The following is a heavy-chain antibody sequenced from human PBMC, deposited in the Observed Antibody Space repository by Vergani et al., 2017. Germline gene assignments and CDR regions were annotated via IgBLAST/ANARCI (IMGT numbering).Heavy chain of an antibody. CDR2: ILGSGTS. CDR3: ARGSRAAGGSGPDS. V-gene: IGHV4-4*09. Sequence: QVQLQESGPGLVKPSETLSLTCTVSGGSISSYYWSWIRQPPGKGLEWIGNILGSGTSNYNPSFQGRVTMSVATSKNQFSLTLSSVNATDTAVYYCARGSRAAGGSGPDSWGQGTRVTVSS. J-gene: IGHJ4*02. D-gene: IGHD6-13*01. CDR1: GGSISSYY.